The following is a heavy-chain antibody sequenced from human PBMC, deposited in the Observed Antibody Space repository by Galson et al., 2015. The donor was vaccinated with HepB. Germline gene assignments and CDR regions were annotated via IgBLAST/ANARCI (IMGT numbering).Heavy chain of an antibody. CDR1: GFTFSNYW. D-gene: IGHD2/OR15-2a*01. CDR3: ARDVDEINTGHGVDY. J-gene: IGHJ4*02. Sequence: SLRLSCAASGFTFSNYWMHWVRQAPGKGLVWVSRINTDGTTTGYADSVKGRFTISRDNAKNTLFLQMNSLRAEDTAVYYCARDVDEINTGHGVDYWGQGILVTVSS. V-gene: IGHV3-74*01. CDR2: INTDGTTT.